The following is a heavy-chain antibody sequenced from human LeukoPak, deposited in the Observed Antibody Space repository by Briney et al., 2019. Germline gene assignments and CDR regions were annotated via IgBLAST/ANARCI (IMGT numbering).Heavy chain of an antibody. J-gene: IGHJ5*02. CDR2: INWNGGST. CDR1: GFTFSSYW. D-gene: IGHD3-10*01. Sequence: GGSLRLSCAASGFTFSSYWMSWVRQAPGKGLEWVSGINWNGGSTTYADSVRGRFTISRDNAKNSLYLQMSSLRAEDTAVYYCARANMVRGVGSFFDRNWFDPWGQGTLVTVSS. V-gene: IGHV3-20*04. CDR3: ARANMVRGVGSFFDRNWFDP.